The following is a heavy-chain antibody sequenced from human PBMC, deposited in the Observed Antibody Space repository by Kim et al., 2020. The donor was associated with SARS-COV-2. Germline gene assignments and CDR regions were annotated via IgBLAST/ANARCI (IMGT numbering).Heavy chain of an antibody. D-gene: IGHD6-19*01. V-gene: IGHV4-39*01. CDR3: ARHFGTPRSGWQRFGWYFDI. Sequence: RVTISVDTSKNQFSLKLSSVTAADTAVYYCARHFGTPRSGWQRFGWYFDIWGRGTLVTVSS. J-gene: IGHJ2*01.